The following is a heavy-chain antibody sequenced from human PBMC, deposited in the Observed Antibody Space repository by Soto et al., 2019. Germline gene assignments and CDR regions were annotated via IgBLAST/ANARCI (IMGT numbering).Heavy chain of an antibody. CDR1: GFTFSDHY. D-gene: IGHD4-4*01. Sequence: EVQLVESGGGLVQPGRSLRLSCAAFGFTFSDHYMDWVRQAPGKGLEWVGRIRNKANSYTTEYAASVKGRFTISRDDSKNSLFLQMYSLKTDDTAVYYCSRAGILTTPYYFDYWGQGTLVTVSS. CDR2: IRNKANSYTT. CDR3: SRAGILTTPYYFDY. V-gene: IGHV3-72*01. J-gene: IGHJ4*01.